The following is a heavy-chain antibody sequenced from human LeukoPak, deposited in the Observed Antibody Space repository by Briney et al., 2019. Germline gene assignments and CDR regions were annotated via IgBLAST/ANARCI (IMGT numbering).Heavy chain of an antibody. J-gene: IGHJ4*02. Sequence: GGSLRLSCAASGFTFVDYTMHWVRQALGKGLEWVSLISGDGGSTYFADSVKGRFTISRDNSIQSLYLQMNSLRTEDTGLYYCAKATKYQLLSHFDYWGQGTLVTVSS. CDR2: ISGDGGST. D-gene: IGHD2-2*01. CDR1: GFTFVDYT. V-gene: IGHV3-43*02. CDR3: AKATKYQLLSHFDY.